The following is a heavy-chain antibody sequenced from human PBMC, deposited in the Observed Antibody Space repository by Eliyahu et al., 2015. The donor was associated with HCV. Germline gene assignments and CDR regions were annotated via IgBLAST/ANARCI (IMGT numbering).Heavy chain of an antibody. V-gene: IGHV3-21*01. D-gene: IGHD1-26*01. Sequence: EVRLLESGGGLVRPGGSLRLSCAASGFTFXSYTMXWVRQAPGKGLEWVSSISGSSDFIFYADSVKGRFTISRDNSKNSVYLQMNSLRAEDTAAYYCARGSSVEWEEAAFDIWGQGTLVTVSS. CDR3: ARGSSVEWEEAAFDI. J-gene: IGHJ3*02. CDR1: GFTFXSYT. CDR2: ISGSSDFI.